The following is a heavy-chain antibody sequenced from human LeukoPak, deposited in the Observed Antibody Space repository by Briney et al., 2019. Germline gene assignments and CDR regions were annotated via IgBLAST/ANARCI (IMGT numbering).Heavy chain of an antibody. CDR2: IYYSGST. Sequence: SETLSLTCTVSGGSISSGGYYWSWIRQHLGKGLEWIGYIYYSGSTYYNPSLKSRVTISVDTSKNQFSLKLSSVTAADTAVYYCAADLGYCSSDSCRYFDLWGRGTLVTVSS. CDR3: AADLGYCSSDSCRYFDL. J-gene: IGHJ2*01. CDR1: GGSISSGGYY. D-gene: IGHD2-2*01. V-gene: IGHV4-31*03.